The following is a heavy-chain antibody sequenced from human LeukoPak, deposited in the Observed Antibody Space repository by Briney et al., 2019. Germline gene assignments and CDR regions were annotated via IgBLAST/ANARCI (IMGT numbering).Heavy chain of an antibody. CDR3: ARDGAARPGYYMDV. CDR2: VYYSGST. CDR1: NGSISSSSYY. V-gene: IGHV4-39*07. J-gene: IGHJ6*03. Sequence: PSETLSLTCTVSNGSISSSSYYWGWIRQPPGEGLEWIGSVYYSGSTHYNPSLKSRVTISVDTSKNQFSLKLTSVTAADTAVYYRARDGAARPGYYMDVWGKGTTVTVSS. D-gene: IGHD6-6*01.